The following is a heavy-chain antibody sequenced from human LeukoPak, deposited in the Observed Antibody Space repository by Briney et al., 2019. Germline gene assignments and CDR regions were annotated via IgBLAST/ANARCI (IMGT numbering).Heavy chain of an antibody. Sequence: SSETLSLTCTVSGGSISSYYWSWIRQPPGKGLEWIGYIYYSGSTNYNPSLKSRVTISVDTSKNQFSLKLSSVTAADTAVYYCAREVVPAATGNTNNWFDPWGQGTLVTVSS. CDR2: IYYSGST. J-gene: IGHJ5*02. CDR1: GGSISSYY. D-gene: IGHD2-2*01. CDR3: AREVVPAATGNTNNWFDP. V-gene: IGHV4-59*01.